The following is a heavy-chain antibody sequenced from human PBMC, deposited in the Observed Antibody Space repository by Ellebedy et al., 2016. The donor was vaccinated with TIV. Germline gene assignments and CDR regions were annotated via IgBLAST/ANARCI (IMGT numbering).Heavy chain of an antibody. J-gene: IGHJ4*02. Sequence: SETLSLTXRVSGFSITSGYYWGWIRQPPGKGLEWIASLYHSGITHYNPSLKSRVTISLDTSKNHFSLKVNSVTAADTAVYYCARLTSGSSNFDCWGQGTLVTVSS. V-gene: IGHV4-38-2*01. CDR1: GFSITSGYY. D-gene: IGHD1-26*01. CDR2: LYHSGIT. CDR3: ARLTSGSSNFDC.